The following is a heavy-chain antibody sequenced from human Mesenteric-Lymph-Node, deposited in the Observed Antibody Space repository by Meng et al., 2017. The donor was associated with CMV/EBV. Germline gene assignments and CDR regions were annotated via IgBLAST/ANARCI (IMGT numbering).Heavy chain of an antibody. V-gene: IGHV1-8*03. CDR3: ARHSSGWSNLDY. CDR2: VNPKSGDT. J-gene: IGHJ4*02. D-gene: IGHD6-19*01. CDR1: GYTFVHYN. Sequence: SFTTSGYTFVHYNINWVRQATGQGLEWMGRVNPKSGDTAYAENFQGRITVTKDTSTNTVYMDLNSLTTDDTAVYYCARHSSGWSNLDYWGQGALVTVSS.